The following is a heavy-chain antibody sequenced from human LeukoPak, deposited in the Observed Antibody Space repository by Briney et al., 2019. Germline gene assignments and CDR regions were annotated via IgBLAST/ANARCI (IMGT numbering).Heavy chain of an antibody. V-gene: IGHV3-21*01. CDR2: ISSSTSYI. CDR1: GFTFSNYA. Sequence: PGGSLRLSCAATGFTFSNYAMSWVRQAPGKGLEWVSSISSSTSYIYYADSVKGRFTISRDNPKNSLYLQLNSLRAEDTAVYFCASGGLAVAGTLGYYYGMDVWGQGTTVTVSS. D-gene: IGHD6-19*01. J-gene: IGHJ6*02. CDR3: ASGGLAVAGTLGYYYGMDV.